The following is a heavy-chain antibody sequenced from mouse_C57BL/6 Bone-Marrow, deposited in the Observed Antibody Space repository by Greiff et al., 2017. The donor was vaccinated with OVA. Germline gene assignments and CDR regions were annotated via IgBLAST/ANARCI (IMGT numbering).Heavy chain of an antibody. CDR3: ARSRRGSFAY. J-gene: IGHJ3*01. CDR1: GYTFTSYG. V-gene: IGHV1-81*01. Sequence: QVHVKQSGAELARPGASVKLSCKASGYTFTSYGISWVKQRTGQGLEWIGEIYPRSGNTYYNEKFKGKATLTADKSSSTAYMELRSLTSEDSAVYFCARSRRGSFAYWGQGTLVTVSA. CDR2: IYPRSGNT.